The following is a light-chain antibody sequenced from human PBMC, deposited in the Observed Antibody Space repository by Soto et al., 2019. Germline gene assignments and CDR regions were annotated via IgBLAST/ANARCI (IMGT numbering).Light chain of an antibody. CDR3: SSYTSSDTVV. Sequence: QSALTQPASVSGSPGQSITISCTGTSSDVAAYNYVSWYQQHPGKAPKLMIYDVSDRPSGVSNRFSGSKSGNTASLTISGLRAEDEADYYCSSYTSSDTVVFGGGTKVTVL. CDR2: DVS. J-gene: IGLJ2*01. V-gene: IGLV2-14*01. CDR1: SSDVAAYNY.